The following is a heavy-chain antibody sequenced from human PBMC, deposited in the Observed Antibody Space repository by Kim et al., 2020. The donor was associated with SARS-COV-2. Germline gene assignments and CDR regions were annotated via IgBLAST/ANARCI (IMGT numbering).Heavy chain of an antibody. Sequence: NYNPSLKSRVTISVDTSKNQFSLKLSSVTATDTAVYYCARRGSGSWNFDYWGQGTLVTVSS. J-gene: IGHJ4*02. V-gene: IGHV4-61*07. CDR3: ARRGSGSWNFDY. D-gene: IGHD3-10*01.